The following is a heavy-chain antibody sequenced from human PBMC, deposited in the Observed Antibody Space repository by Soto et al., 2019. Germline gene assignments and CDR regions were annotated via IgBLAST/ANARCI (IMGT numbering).Heavy chain of an antibody. Sequence: QITLKESGPTLVKPTQTLTLTCTFSGFSLSTSGVGVGWIRQPPGKALEWLALISWDDDKRYSPSLKSRLTSTKDTSTNRVVLTMTTMDAVNTATYYCADKGTLSASSGFELWGEGALVTVVS. J-gene: IGHJ5*02. D-gene: IGHD3-22*01. V-gene: IGHV2-5*02. CDR1: GFSLSTSGVG. CDR2: ISWDDDK. CDR3: ADKGTLSASSGFEL.